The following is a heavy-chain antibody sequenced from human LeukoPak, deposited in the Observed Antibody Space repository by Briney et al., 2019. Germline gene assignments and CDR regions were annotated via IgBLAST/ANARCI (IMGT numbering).Heavy chain of an antibody. CDR2: IYYSGST. Sequence: SETLSLTCTVSGGSISSYYWSWIRQPPGKGLEWIGYIYYSGSTNYNPSLKSRVTISVDTSKNQFSLKLSSVTAADTAVYYCARSRYCSGGSCYSSWFDPWGQGTLVTVSS. CDR1: GGSISSYY. CDR3: ARSRYCSGGSCYSSWFDP. V-gene: IGHV4-59*01. D-gene: IGHD2-15*01. J-gene: IGHJ5*02.